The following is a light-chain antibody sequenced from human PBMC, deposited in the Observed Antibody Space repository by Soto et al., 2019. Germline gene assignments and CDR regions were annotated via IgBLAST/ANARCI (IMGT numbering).Light chain of an antibody. CDR2: GNS. CDR1: SSNIGAGYD. CDR3: QSYDSSLSVV. Sequence: QSVLTQPPSVSGAPGQRVTISCTGSSSNIGAGYDVHWYQQLPGTAPKLLIYGNSNRPSGVPDRFSGSKSGTSASLAITGLTAADEADYYCQSYDSSLSVVFGGGTKLTVL. V-gene: IGLV1-40*01. J-gene: IGLJ2*01.